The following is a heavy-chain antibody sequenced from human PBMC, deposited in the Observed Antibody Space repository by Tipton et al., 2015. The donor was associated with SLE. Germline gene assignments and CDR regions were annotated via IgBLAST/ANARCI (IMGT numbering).Heavy chain of an antibody. V-gene: IGHV1-18*01. J-gene: IGHJ4*02. D-gene: IGHD2-2*02. CDR2: ISGHNGNT. CDR3: ARVGIVVPAAIGY. Sequence: QSGPEVKKPGASVKVSCKASGYMYSNYGIAWVRQAPGQGLEWIGWISGHNGNTNYAQKVQDRVTLTTDRSTSTAYMDLRSLRSDDTAVYYCARVGIVVPAAIGYWGQGTLVTVSS. CDR1: GYMYSNYG.